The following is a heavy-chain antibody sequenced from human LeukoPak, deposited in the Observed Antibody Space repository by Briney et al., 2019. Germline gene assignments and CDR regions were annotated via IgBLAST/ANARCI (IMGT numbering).Heavy chain of an antibody. V-gene: IGHV3-15*01. CDR2: IKSKTDGGTT. CDR3: TIARSGGSCPY. J-gene: IGHJ4*02. Sequence: GGSLRLSCAASGFTFTNAWMSWVRQAPGKGLEWVGRIKSKTDGGTTDYAAPVKGRFTISRDDSKNTLYLEMNSLKIEDTAVYYCTIARSGGSCPYCGQGTLVTVSS. CDR1: GFTFTNAW. D-gene: IGHD2-15*01.